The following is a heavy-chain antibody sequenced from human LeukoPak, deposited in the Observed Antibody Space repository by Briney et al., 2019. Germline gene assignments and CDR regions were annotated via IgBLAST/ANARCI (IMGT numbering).Heavy chain of an antibody. CDR1: GGTFSSYA. CDR3: ARAHSNYSPFDY. CDR2: IIPIFGTA. D-gene: IGHD2-21*01. V-gene: IGHV1-69*13. J-gene: IGHJ4*02. Sequence: GASVKVSCKASGGTFSSYAISWVRQAPGQGLEWMGGIIPIFGTANYAQKFQGRVTITADESTSTAYMELSSLRSEDTAVYYCARAHSNYSPFDYWGQGTLVTVSS.